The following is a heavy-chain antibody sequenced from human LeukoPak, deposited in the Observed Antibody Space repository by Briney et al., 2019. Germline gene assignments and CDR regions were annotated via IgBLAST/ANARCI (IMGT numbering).Heavy chain of an antibody. CDR3: ATGYTSNCPYN. CDR2: IYYSGST. CDR1: GGSISSSSYY. J-gene: IGHJ4*02. D-gene: IGHD6-13*01. Sequence: SETLSLTCTVSGGSISSSSYYWGWIRQPPGKGLEWIGTIYYSGSTYYNPPLKSQVTISVDTSKNQFSLKLRSVTAADTAVYYCATGYTSNCPYNWGQGTLVTVSS. V-gene: IGHV4-39*01.